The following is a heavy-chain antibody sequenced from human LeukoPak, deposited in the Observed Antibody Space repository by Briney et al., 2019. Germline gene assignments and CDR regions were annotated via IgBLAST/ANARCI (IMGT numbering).Heavy chain of an antibody. V-gene: IGHV3-30*04. CDR3: ARDRRSGSYFAEYFQH. J-gene: IGHJ1*01. Sequence: PGGSLRLSCAASGFTFSSYAMHWVRQAPGKGLEWVAVISYDGSNKYYADSVKGRFTISRDNSKNTLYLQMNSLRAEDTAVYYCARDRRSGSYFAEYFQHWGQGTLVTVSS. D-gene: IGHD1-26*01. CDR2: ISYDGSNK. CDR1: GFTFSSYA.